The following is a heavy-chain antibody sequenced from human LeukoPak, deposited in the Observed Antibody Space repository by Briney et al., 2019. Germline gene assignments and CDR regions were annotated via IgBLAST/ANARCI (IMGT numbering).Heavy chain of an antibody. CDR3: ARGCRYYDFWSGYHYYFDY. CDR1: GGSFSGYY. Sequence: SETLSLTCAVYGGSFSGYYWSWIRQPSGKGLEWIGEINHSGSTNYNPSLRSRVTISVDTSKNQFSLKLSSVTAADTAVYYCARGCRYYDFWSGYHYYFDYWGQGTLVTVSS. J-gene: IGHJ4*02. CDR2: INHSGST. V-gene: IGHV4-34*01. D-gene: IGHD3-3*01.